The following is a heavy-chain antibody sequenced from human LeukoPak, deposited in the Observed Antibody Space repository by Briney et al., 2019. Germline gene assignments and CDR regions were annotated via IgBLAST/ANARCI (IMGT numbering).Heavy chain of an antibody. CDR3: ARGPVRYFDWLLEDYYYYYGMDV. J-gene: IGHJ6*02. D-gene: IGHD3-9*01. CDR1: GYTFTSYD. V-gene: IGHV1-8*01. CDR2: MNPNSGNT. Sequence: GASVKVSCKASGYTFTSYDINWVRQATGQGLEWMGWMNPNSGNTGYAQKFQGRVTMTRNTSISTAYMELSSLRSEDTAVYYCARGPVRYFDWLLEDYYYYYGMDVWGQGTTVTVSS.